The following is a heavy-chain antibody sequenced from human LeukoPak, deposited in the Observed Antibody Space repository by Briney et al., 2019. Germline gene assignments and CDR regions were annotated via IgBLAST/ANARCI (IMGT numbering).Heavy chain of an antibody. CDR2: INQSGST. V-gene: IGHV4-34*01. CDR3: AAGRYCSGGSCHENWFDP. CDR1: GVSFSGYY. J-gene: IGHJ5*02. Sequence: PSETLSLTCAVNGVSFSGYYWNWIRQPPGKGLEWIGEINQSGSTDYNPSLKSRVTISVDASKIQFSLKLSSVTAADTAVYYCAAGRYCSGGSCHENWFDPWGQGTLVTVSS. D-gene: IGHD2-15*01.